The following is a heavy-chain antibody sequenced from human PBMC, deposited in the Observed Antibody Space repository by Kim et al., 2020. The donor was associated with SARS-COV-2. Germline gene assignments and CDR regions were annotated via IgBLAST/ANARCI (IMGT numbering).Heavy chain of an antibody. CDR3: ARDFWGSLDY. V-gene: IGHV4-4*07. J-gene: IGHJ4*02. Sequence: NDNPYLKSRITMSLDRSKNQFALKVNSVTAADTAIYYCARDFWGSLDYWGQGILVAVS. D-gene: IGHD3-16*01.